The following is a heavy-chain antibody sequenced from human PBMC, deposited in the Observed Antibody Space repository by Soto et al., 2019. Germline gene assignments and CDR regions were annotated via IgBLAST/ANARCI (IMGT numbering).Heavy chain of an antibody. J-gene: IGHJ4*02. CDR2: ISGSGGST. CDR1: GFTFSSYA. D-gene: IGHD1-7*01. V-gene: IGHV3-23*01. Sequence: GGSLRLSCVASGFTFSSYAMSWVRQAPGKGLEWVSVISGSGGSTYYADSVKGRFTISRDNSKNTLSLQMSSLRAKDTAVYYCAKGWSNWNYGSPFDYWGQGTLVTVSS. CDR3: AKGWSNWNYGSPFDY.